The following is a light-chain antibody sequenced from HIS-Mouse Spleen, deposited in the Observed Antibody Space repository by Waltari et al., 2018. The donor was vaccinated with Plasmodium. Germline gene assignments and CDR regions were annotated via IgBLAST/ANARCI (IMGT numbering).Light chain of an antibody. CDR2: KDS. Sequence: SYELTQPSSVSVSPGQTARITCSGDVLAKKYARWFQQKPGQAPVLVIYKDSERPSGIPGRFSGSSSGTTGTLTISGAQVEDEADYYCYSAADNNLVFGGGTKLTVL. J-gene: IGLJ3*02. CDR3: YSAADNNLV. CDR1: VLAKKY. V-gene: IGLV3-27*01.